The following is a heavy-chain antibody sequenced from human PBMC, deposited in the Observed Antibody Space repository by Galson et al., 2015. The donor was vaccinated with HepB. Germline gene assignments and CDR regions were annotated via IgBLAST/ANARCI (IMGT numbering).Heavy chain of an antibody. CDR1: GFSFNTYY. J-gene: IGHJ4*02. CDR3: ARAGYRRLVLSQPYSFDY. V-gene: IGHV1-46*02. CDR2: INPTGGST. Sequence: SVKVSCKASGFSFNTYYMHWVRQAPGQGLEWMGIINPTGGSTTYAQTFEARITMTTDTSTSTVFMELSGLRSEDTAVYYCARAGYRRLVLSQPYSFDYWGQGTLVTVSS. D-gene: IGHD3-16*02.